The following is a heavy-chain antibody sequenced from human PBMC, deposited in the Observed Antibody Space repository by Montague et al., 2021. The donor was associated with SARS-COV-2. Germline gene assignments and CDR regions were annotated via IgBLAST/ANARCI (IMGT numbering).Heavy chain of an antibody. CDR1: GGSFSGYY. CDR2: INHSGST. Sequence: SETLSLTCAVYGGSFSGYYWSWIRQPPGKGLGWIGEINHSGSTXXXPSXXXRVTISVDTSKNQFSLKLSPVTAADTAVYYCARGRYSSSWYGERRNWFDPWGQGTLDTASS. D-gene: IGHD6-13*01. J-gene: IGHJ5*02. V-gene: IGHV4-34*01. CDR3: ARGRYSSSWYGERRNWFDP.